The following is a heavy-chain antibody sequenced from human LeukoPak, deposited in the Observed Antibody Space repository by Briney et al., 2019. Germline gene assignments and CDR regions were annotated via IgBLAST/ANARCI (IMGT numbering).Heavy chain of an antibody. J-gene: IGHJ4*02. CDR3: AKDQTPYY. CDR2: ISYDGSNK. CDR1: GFTFSSYA. V-gene: IGHV3-30*04. Sequence: SGGSLRLSCAASGFTFSSYAIHWVRQAPGKGLEWVAVISYDGSNKYYADSVKGRFTISRDNSKNTLYLQMNSLRADDTAVYYCAKDQTPYYWGQGTLVTVSS. D-gene: IGHD4-23*01.